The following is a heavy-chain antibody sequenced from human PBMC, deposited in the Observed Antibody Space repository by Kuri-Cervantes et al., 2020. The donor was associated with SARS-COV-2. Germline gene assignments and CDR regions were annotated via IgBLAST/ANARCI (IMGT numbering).Heavy chain of an antibody. D-gene: IGHD7-27*01. CDR2: ISGGGKVT. Sequence: GESLKISCAASGFTFSNYALTWVRQAPGKGLEWVATISGGGKVTHYADSVKGRFTISRDNAKNSLYLQMSSLRAEDTAVYYCARDLRLGKSLGYWGQGTLVTVSS. CDR1: GFTFSNYA. J-gene: IGHJ4*02. V-gene: IGHV3-23*01. CDR3: ARDLRLGKSLGY.